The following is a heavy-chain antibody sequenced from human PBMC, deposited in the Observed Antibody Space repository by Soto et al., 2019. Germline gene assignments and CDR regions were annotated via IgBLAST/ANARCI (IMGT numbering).Heavy chain of an antibody. CDR3: ARWSRAARPVLYYFDY. D-gene: IGHD6-6*01. CDR1: GFTFSSYG. Sequence: PGGSLRLSCAASGFTFSSYGMHWVRQAPGKGLEWVAVIWYDGSNKYYADSVKGRFTISRDNSKNTLYLQMNSLRAEDTAVYYCARWSRAARPVLYYFDYWGQGTLVTVSS. CDR2: IWYDGSNK. V-gene: IGHV3-33*01. J-gene: IGHJ4*02.